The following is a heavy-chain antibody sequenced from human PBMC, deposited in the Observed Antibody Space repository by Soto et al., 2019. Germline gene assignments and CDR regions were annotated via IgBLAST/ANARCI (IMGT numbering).Heavy chain of an antibody. CDR1: GFTFDDYA. D-gene: IGHD1-1*01. CDR3: AKDISVGNWNRGSDYMDV. J-gene: IGHJ6*03. V-gene: IGHV3-9*01. CDR2: ISWNSGSI. Sequence: PGGSLRLSCAASGFTFDDYAMHWVRQAPGKGLEWVSGISWNSGSIGYADSVKGRFTISRDNAKNSLYLQMNSLRAEDTALYYCAKDISVGNWNRGSDYMDVWGKGTTVTVSS.